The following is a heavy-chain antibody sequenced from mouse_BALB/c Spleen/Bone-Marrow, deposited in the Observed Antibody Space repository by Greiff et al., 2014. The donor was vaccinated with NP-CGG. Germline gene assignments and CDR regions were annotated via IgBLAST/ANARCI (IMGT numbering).Heavy chain of an antibody. CDR3: ARDDYDAFAY. Sequence: QVQLKHSGAELAKPGASVKMSCKASGYTFTSYWMHWIKQRPGQGLEWIGYINLSTGYTEYNQTFKGKATLTAVKSSTTAYMQLSSLTSEDSAVYYCARDDYDAFAYWGQGTLVTVSA. CDR2: INLSTGYT. V-gene: IGHV1-7*01. D-gene: IGHD2-4*01. J-gene: IGHJ3*01. CDR1: GYTFTSYW.